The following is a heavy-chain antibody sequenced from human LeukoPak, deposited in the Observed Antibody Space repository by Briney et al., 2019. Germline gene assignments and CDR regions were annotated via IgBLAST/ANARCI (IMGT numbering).Heavy chain of an antibody. Sequence: PSETLSLTCTVSGGSISSYYWSWLRQPAGKGLEWIGRIYTSGSTNYNPSLKSRVTMSVDTSKNQFSLKLSSVTAADTAVYYCACSSGWYEDYFDYWGQGTLVTVSS. CDR2: IYTSGST. J-gene: IGHJ4*02. CDR1: GGSISSYY. D-gene: IGHD6-19*01. CDR3: ACSSGWYEDYFDY. V-gene: IGHV4-4*07.